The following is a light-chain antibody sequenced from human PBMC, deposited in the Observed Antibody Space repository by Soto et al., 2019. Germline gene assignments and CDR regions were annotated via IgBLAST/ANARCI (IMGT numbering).Light chain of an antibody. J-gene: IGKJ4*01. Sequence: DIQMTQSPSTLSASVGDRVTITCRASQSINNWLAWYQQKPGKAPKLLIYDASTLESGVPSRFSGSGSGTEFTLTISSLQPDEFATYYCHQYNSSPVTFGGGTKVEI. CDR3: HQYNSSPVT. V-gene: IGKV1-5*01. CDR2: DAS. CDR1: QSINNW.